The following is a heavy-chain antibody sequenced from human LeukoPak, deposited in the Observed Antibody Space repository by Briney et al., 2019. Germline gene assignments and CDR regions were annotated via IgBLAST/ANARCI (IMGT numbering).Heavy chain of an antibody. CDR1: GYSISSGYY. CDR2: IYHSGST. D-gene: IGHD6-13*01. CDR3: ASQQLEAVLFDY. V-gene: IGHV4-38-2*02. Sequence: PSETLSLTCTVSGYSISSGYYWGWIRQPPGKGLEWIGSIYHSGSTYYNPSLKSRVTISVDTSKNQFSLKLSSVTAADTAVYYCASQQLEAVLFDYWGQGTLVTVSS. J-gene: IGHJ4*02.